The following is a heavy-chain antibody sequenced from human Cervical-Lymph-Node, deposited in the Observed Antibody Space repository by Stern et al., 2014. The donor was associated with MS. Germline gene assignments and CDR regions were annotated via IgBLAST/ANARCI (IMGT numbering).Heavy chain of an antibody. CDR2: INYRRNP. J-gene: IGHJ4*02. D-gene: IGHD3-22*01. CDR3: ARAFSDYHDSTPGY. Sequence: QVQLVQSGPGLVKPSETLSLTCTVSYDSLSSYYWTWLRQPPGKGLEWIGYINYRRNPNYNPALKSRVTISVDSSKNQFSLKLTSVTAADTAVYYCARAFSDYHDSTPGYWGQGTLVTVSS. CDR1: YDSLSSYY. V-gene: IGHV4-59*01.